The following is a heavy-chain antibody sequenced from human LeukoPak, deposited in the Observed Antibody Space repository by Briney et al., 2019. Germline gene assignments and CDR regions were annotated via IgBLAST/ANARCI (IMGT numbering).Heavy chain of an antibody. Sequence: ASVKVSCKASGCTFTNYGISWVRQAPGQGLEWMGWTSAYNGHTNYPQKLQGRVSMTTDTSTSTGYLELSSLRSEDTAVYYCARNFGGLGYWGQGTLVTVSS. D-gene: IGHD3-16*01. V-gene: IGHV1-18*01. CDR2: TSAYNGHT. CDR1: GCTFTNYG. CDR3: ARNFGGLGY. J-gene: IGHJ4*02.